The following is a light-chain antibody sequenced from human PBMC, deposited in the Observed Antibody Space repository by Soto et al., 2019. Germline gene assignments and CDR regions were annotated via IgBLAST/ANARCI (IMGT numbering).Light chain of an antibody. J-gene: IGKJ1*01. CDR1: QSLGSSY. CDR3: QQYGSSLRT. V-gene: IGKV3-20*01. CDR2: GAS. Sequence: EIVLTQSPGTLSLSPGEGATLSCRASQSLGSSYLAWYQQKPGQAPRLLISGASSRATGIPDRFSGSGSGTDFTLTIGRLEPEDFAVYYCQQYGSSLRTFGQGTKVEIK.